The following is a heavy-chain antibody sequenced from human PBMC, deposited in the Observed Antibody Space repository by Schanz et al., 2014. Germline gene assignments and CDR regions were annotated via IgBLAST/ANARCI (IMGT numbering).Heavy chain of an antibody. CDR3: AKYGGELGVSFEY. V-gene: IGHV3-7*01. CDR1: GFTFGTFW. D-gene: IGHD7-27*01. CDR2: INQDGSDK. J-gene: IGHJ4*02. Sequence: EVQLVESGGGLLQPGGSLRLSCAASGFTFGTFWMSWVRQAPGKGLEWVANINQDGSDKSYVDSVKGRFTISRDNAKNSLYLQMNSLRAEDTAVYYCAKYGGELGVSFEYWGQGTLVTVSS.